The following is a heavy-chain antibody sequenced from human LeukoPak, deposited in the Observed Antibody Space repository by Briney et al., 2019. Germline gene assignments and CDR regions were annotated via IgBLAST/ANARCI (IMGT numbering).Heavy chain of an antibody. CDR2: IYYSGST. J-gene: IGHJ4*02. D-gene: IGHD3-10*01. CDR3: ARDRYYGSGSTYDY. V-gene: IGHV4-59*01. Sequence: SETLSLTCTVSGGSISSYYWSWIRQPPGKGLEWIGYIYYSGSTNYNPSLKSRVTISVDTSKNQFSLKLSSVTAADTAVSYCARDRYYGSGSTYDYWGQGTLVTVSS. CDR1: GGSISSYY.